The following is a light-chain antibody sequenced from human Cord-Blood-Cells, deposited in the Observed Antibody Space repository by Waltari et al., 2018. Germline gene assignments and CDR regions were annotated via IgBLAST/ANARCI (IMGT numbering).Light chain of an antibody. CDR2: AAS. CDR3: LQDYNYPP. CDR1: QGIRND. V-gene: IGKV1-6*01. J-gene: IGKJ1*01. Sequence: AIQMTQSPSSLSASLGARVTITCRASQGIRNDLGWYQQKPGKAPKLLIYAASSLQSGVPSRFSGSGSGTDFTLTISSLQPEDFATYYCLQDYNYPPFGQGTKVEIK.